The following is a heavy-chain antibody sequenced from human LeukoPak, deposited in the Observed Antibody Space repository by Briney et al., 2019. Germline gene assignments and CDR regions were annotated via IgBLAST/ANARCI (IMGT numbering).Heavy chain of an antibody. J-gene: IGHJ4*02. Sequence: PSETLSLTCTVSGGSISSGGYYWSWIRQPPGKGLEWIGYIYHSGSTYYNPSLKSRVTISVDRSKNQFSLKLSSVTAADTAVYYCARESIAARNFDYWGQGTLVTVSS. V-gene: IGHV4-30-2*01. D-gene: IGHD6-6*01. CDR2: IYHSGST. CDR1: GGSISSGGYY. CDR3: ARESIAARNFDY.